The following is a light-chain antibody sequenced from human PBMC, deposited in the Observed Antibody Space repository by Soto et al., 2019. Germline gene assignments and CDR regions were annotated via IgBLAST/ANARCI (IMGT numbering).Light chain of an antibody. V-gene: IGKV3-11*01. CDR1: PSVTNY. CDR2: GAF. Sequence: EIVLTQSPATLSLSPGERATLSCRASPSVTNYLAWYQQKPGQPPRLLIYGAFNRAAGIPARFSGSGSGTDFTLTIISLEPEDSAVYYCQQRNSWPPVTFGQGTRLEIK. J-gene: IGKJ5*01. CDR3: QQRNSWPPVT.